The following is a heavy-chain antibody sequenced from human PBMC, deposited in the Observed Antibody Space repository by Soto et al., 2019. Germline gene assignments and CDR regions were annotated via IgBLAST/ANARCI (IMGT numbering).Heavy chain of an antibody. J-gene: IGHJ4*02. V-gene: IGHV4-59*08. Sequence: SETLSLTCTVSGGSITSYYWSWIRQPPGKGLEWIGYIYFSGSANYNPSLKSRVTISVDTSKNQFSPKLSSVTAADTAVYYCARVSDCSDGSCYFSVDYWGQGTLVTVSS. CDR3: ARVSDCSDGSCYFSVDY. CDR1: GGSITSYY. D-gene: IGHD2-15*01. CDR2: IYFSGSA.